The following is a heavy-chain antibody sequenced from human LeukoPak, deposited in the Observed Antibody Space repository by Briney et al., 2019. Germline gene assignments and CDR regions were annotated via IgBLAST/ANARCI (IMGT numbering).Heavy chain of an antibody. D-gene: IGHD6-19*01. V-gene: IGHV1-69*04. Sequence: SVKVSCKASGGTFSSYAISWVRQAPGQGLEWMGRIIPILGIANYAQKFQGRVTITADKSTSTAYMELSSLRSEDTAVYYCARGVGAVAGSDYWGQGTLVTVSS. CDR3: ARGVGAVAGSDY. J-gene: IGHJ4*02. CDR2: IIPILGIA. CDR1: GGTFSSYA.